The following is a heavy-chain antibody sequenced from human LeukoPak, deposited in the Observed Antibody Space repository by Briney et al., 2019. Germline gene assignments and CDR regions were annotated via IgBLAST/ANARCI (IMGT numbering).Heavy chain of an antibody. Sequence: PSETLSLTCAVYGGSFSGYYWSWLRQPPGKGLEWIGEINHSGSTNYNPSLKSRVTISVDTSKNQFSLKLSSVTAADTAVYYCARGVAAAGLPYYYYYMDVWGKGTTVTVSS. CDR3: ARGVAAAGLPYYYYYMDV. CDR2: INHSGST. D-gene: IGHD6-13*01. V-gene: IGHV4-34*01. J-gene: IGHJ6*03. CDR1: GGSFSGYY.